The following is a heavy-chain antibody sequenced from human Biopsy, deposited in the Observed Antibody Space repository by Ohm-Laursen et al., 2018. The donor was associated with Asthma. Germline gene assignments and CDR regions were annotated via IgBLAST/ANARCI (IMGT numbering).Heavy chain of an antibody. CDR2: ISFDGSNK. CDR1: GFTFSNYG. CDR3: AKDVFPGWELRRGPDY. V-gene: IGHV3-30*18. Sequence: SLRLSCTASGFTFSNYGMHWVRQAPGKGLDWVAVISFDGSNKNYTDSVKGRFTISRDNSRNTLHLQLNSLRAEDTAVYYCAKDVFPGWELRRGPDYWGQGTLVTVSS. D-gene: IGHD1-26*01. J-gene: IGHJ4*02.